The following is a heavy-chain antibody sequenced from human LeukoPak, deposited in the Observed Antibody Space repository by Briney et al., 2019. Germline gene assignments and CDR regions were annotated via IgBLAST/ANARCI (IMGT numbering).Heavy chain of an antibody. D-gene: IGHD2-15*01. CDR2: IYYSGST. CDR3: ARGGIRFDP. J-gene: IGHJ5*02. CDR1: GVSISSYY. V-gene: IGHV4-59*01. Sequence: SGTLSLTCTVSGVSISSYYWSWIRQPPGKGLEWIGYIYYSGSTNYNPSLKSRVTISVDTSKNQFSLKLSSVTAADTAVYYCARGGIRFDPWGQGTLVTVSS.